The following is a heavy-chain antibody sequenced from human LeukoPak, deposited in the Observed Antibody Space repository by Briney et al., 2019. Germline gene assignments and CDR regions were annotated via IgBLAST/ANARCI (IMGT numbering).Heavy chain of an antibody. Sequence: GGSLRLSCAASGFTFSSYWMSWVRQAPGKGLEWVANIKQDGSEKYYVDSVKGRFTISRDNSKNTLYLQMNSLRAEDTAVYYCAKHPRPHYDILGFGAFDIWGQGTMVTVSS. D-gene: IGHD3-9*01. CDR2: IKQDGSEK. CDR3: AKHPRPHYDILGFGAFDI. J-gene: IGHJ3*02. V-gene: IGHV3-7*03. CDR1: GFTFSSYW.